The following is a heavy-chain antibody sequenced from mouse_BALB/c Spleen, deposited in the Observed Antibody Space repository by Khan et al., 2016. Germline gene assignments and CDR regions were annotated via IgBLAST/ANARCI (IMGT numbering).Heavy chain of an antibody. CDR3: ARAGYYRYLAY. V-gene: IGHV4-1*02. CDR2: INPDSYTI. J-gene: IGHJ3*01. CDR1: GFDFSRYW. D-gene: IGHD2-14*01. Sequence: EVKLLESGGGLVHPGGSLKLSCAASGFDFSRYWMSWVRQAPGKGLEWIGEINPDSYTINYTPSLKDKFIISRDNAKNTLYLQMSKVRSEDTALYYCARAGYYRYLAYWGQGTLVTVSA.